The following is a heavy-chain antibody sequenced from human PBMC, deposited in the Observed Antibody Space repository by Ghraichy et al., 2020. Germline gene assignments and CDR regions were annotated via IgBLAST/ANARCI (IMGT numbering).Heavy chain of an antibody. CDR3: ARQYTRNWYPSPPFGY. CDR1: GGSTRSSSHY. V-gene: IGHV4-39*01. CDR2: IYYTGTT. Sequence: SETLSLTCTVSGGSTRSSSHYWGWIRQPPGEGLEWIGSIYYTGTTHYNPSLQSRFTISVDTAKSRFSLKLSSVTAADTAMYYCARQYTRNWYPSPPFGYGARGTLVTVSS. J-gene: IGHJ4*02. D-gene: IGHD6-13*01.